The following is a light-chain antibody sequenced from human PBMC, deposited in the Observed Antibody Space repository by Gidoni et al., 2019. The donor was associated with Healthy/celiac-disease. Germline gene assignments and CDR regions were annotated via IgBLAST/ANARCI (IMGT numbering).Light chain of an antibody. J-gene: IGKJ2*01. CDR3: QQYNSYSYT. CDR1: QSISSW. CDR2: KAS. Sequence: DIQMTQSPSTLSASVGDRVTITCRASQSISSWLAWYQQKPGKAPKLLIYKASSLESGAPSRVSGSGSGTEFTLTISSLQPDDFATYYCQQYNSYSYTFGQGTKLEIK. V-gene: IGKV1-5*03.